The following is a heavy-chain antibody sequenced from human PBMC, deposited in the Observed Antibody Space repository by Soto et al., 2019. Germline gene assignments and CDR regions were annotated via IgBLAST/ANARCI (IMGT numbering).Heavy chain of an antibody. D-gene: IGHD1-26*01. CDR2: IESGGTA. CDR3: AKDLGPLKLLSYVFYGLDV. V-gene: IGHV3-53*01. Sequence: GGSLRLSCNASGFTVSSSYMSWVRQAPGMGLEWVAVIESGGTAHYADSVKGRFTISRDNPNNIIYLQLHTLRAEDTAVYYCAKDLGPLKLLSYVFYGLDVRGQGTTVTVSS. J-gene: IGHJ6*02. CDR1: GFTVSSSY.